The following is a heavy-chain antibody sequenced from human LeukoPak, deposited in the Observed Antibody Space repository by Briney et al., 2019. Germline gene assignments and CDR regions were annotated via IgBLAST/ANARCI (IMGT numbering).Heavy chain of an antibody. V-gene: IGHV3-21*01. CDR2: ISSSSSYI. J-gene: IGHJ3*01. Sequence: GGSLRLSCAASGFTFSSYSMNWVRQAPGKGLEWVSSISSSSSYIYYADSVRGRFTISRDNAKNSLYLQMNSLRAEDTAVYYCTKDRFDYDSSGYPYDVWGQGTMVTVSS. D-gene: IGHD3-22*01. CDR1: GFTFSSYS. CDR3: TKDRFDYDSSGYPYDV.